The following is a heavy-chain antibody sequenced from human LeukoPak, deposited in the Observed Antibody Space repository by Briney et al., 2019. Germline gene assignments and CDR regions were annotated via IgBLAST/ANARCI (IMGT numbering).Heavy chain of an antibody. CDR3: ARGWASGSYYNY. V-gene: IGHV4-59*01. Sequence: SETLSLTCTVSGGSISSYYWSWIRQPPGEGLKWIGYIYYSGSTNYNPSLRRRVTISVDTSKNQFSLKLSSVTAADTAVYYCARGWASGSYYNYWGQGTLVTVSS. D-gene: IGHD1-26*01. J-gene: IGHJ4*02. CDR1: GGSISSYY. CDR2: IYYSGST.